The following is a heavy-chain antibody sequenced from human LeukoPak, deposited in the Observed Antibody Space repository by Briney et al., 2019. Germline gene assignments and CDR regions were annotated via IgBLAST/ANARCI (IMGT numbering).Heavy chain of an antibody. Sequence: SETLSLTCTVSGYSISSGYYWGWIRQPPGKGLEWIGSIYHSGSTYYNPSLKSRVTISVDTSKNQFSLKLSSVTGADTAVYYCARDLEIVATRWFDPWGQGTLVTVSS. CDR2: IYHSGST. D-gene: IGHD5-12*01. V-gene: IGHV4-38-2*02. CDR3: ARDLEIVATRWFDP. CDR1: GYSISSGYY. J-gene: IGHJ5*02.